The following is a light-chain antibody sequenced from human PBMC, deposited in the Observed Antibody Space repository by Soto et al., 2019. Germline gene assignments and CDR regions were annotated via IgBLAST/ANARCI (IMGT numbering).Light chain of an antibody. CDR2: GTS. J-gene: IGKJ2*01. V-gene: IGKV3-20*01. CDR1: QSVSRNS. Sequence: EIVLTQSPGTLSLSPGERATLSCRASQSVSRNSLAWYQQKPGQAPNLLIYGTSSRATDIPDRFSGSGSGTDFTLTISRLEPEDFAVYYCQQYSSSPPGYTFGQGTKLEIK. CDR3: QQYSSSPPGYT.